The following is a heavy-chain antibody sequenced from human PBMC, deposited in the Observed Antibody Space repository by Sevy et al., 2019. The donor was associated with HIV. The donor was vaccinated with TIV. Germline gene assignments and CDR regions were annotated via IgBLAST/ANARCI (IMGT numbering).Heavy chain of an antibody. CDR1: GFTFSSYS. J-gene: IGHJ1*01. CDR3: ALERLSSDVAEYFQN. CDR2: ISYDGINK. V-gene: IGHV3-30-3*01. D-gene: IGHD1-1*01. Sequence: GGSPRLSCATSGFTFSSYSMHWVRQAPGKGLEWVATISYDGINKHYAVSVKGRFTISRDNFKNSLSLQMNSLRAEDTAVYFCALERLSSDVAEYFQNWGQCTLVTVSS.